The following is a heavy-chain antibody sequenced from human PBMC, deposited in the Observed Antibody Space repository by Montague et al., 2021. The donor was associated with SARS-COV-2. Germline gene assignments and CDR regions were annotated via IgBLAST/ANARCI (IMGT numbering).Heavy chain of an antibody. CDR2: INSDVSIT. V-gene: IGHV3-74*01. CDR3: ARETIVPAAIGYYYYMDV. D-gene: IGHD2-2*01. Sequence: SLRLSCAASGFTFSSYWMHWVRQAPGKGLVWVSRINSDVSITDYADSVKGRFTISRDNAKNTLYLQMNSLRDDDTAVYYCARETIVPAAIGYYYYMDVWGKGTPVTVPS. J-gene: IGHJ6*03. CDR1: GFTFSSYW.